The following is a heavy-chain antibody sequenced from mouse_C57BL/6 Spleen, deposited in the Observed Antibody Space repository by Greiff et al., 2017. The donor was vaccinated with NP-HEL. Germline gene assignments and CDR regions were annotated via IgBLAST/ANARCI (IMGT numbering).Heavy chain of an antibody. V-gene: IGHV1-5*01. CDR2: IYPGNSDT. D-gene: IGHD1-1*01. CDR3: TRSFMYYAMDY. J-gene: IGHJ4*01. CDR1: GYTFTSYW. Sequence: EVKLQESGTVLARPGASVKMSCKTSGYTFTSYWMHWVKQRPGQGLEWIGAIYPGNSDTSYNQKFKGKAKLTAVISASTAYMELSSLTTEDSAVYYWTRSFMYYAMDYWGQGTSVTVSS.